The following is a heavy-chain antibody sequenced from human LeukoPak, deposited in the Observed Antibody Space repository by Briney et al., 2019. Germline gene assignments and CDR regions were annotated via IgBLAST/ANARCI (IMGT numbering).Heavy chain of an antibody. J-gene: IGHJ4*02. CDR1: GFTVSSNY. Sequence: GGSLRLSCAASGFTVSSNYMSWVRQAPGKGLEWVSVIYSGGSTYYADSVKGRFTISRDNSKNTLYLQMNSLRAEDTAVYYCAKGYGSGSYRLPSSFDYWGQGNLVTVSS. V-gene: IGHV3-66*01. CDR3: AKGYGSGSYRLPSSFDY. D-gene: IGHD3-10*01. CDR2: IYSGGST.